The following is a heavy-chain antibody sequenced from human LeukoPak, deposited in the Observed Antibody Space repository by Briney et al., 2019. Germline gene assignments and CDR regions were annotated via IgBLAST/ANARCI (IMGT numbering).Heavy chain of an antibody. CDR3: ARESYSSGWYKDY. CDR1: GGSISSYY. V-gene: IGHV4-4*07. J-gene: IGHJ4*02. D-gene: IGHD6-19*01. CDR2: IYSSGST. Sequence: PSETLSLTCTVSGGSISSYYWSWIRQPAGKGLEWIGRIYSSGSTNYNPPLKSRVTMSVDTSKNQFSLNLSSLTAADTAFYYCARESYSSGWYKDYWGQGILVTVSS.